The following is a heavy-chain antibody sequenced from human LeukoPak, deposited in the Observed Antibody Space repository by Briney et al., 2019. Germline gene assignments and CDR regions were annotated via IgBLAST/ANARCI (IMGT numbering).Heavy chain of an antibody. Sequence: GGSLRLSCAASGFTFSSYGMHWVRQAPGKGLEWVAVISYDGSNKYYADSVKGRFTISRDNSKNTLYLQMNSLRAEDTAVYYCANTFRGAAGTNYFDYWGQGTLVTVSS. V-gene: IGHV3-30*18. CDR1: GFTFSSYG. D-gene: IGHD6-13*01. J-gene: IGHJ4*02. CDR3: ANTFRGAAGTNYFDY. CDR2: ISYDGSNK.